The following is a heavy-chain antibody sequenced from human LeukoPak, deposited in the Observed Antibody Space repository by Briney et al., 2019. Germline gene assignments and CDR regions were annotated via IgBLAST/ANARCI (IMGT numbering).Heavy chain of an antibody. J-gene: IGHJ4*02. D-gene: IGHD1-26*01. V-gene: IGHV1-69-2*01. Sequence: ASVKISCKVSGYTFTDYYMHWVTQAPGKGREWMGLVDPEDGETIYAEKLQERDTKTADTSTDTAFMEKRRLRWEDGEVYYCETGKGSTAFDYWGQGTLVTVSS. CDR2: VDPEDGET. CDR1: GYTFTDYY. CDR3: ETGKGSTAFDY.